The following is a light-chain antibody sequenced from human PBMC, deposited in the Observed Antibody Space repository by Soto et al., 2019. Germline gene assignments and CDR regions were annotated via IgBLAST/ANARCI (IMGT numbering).Light chain of an antibody. CDR3: CSYGGSYV. CDR1: SSDVGSYNL. J-gene: IGLJ1*01. V-gene: IGLV2-23*02. Sequence: QAVLTQPASVSGSPGQSITISCTGTSSDVGSYNLVSWYQQHPGKAPKVMIYEVSKRPSGVSNRFSGSKSGNTASLTISGLQAKDEADYYCCSYGGSYVFGPGTKLTVL. CDR2: EVS.